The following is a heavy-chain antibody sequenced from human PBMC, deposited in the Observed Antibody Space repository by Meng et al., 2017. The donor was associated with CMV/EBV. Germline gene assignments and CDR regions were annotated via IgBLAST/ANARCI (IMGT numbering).Heavy chain of an antibody. CDR3: ARAVRVYCSSTSCYIDY. D-gene: IGHD2-2*01. CDR2: ISYDGSNK. J-gene: IGHJ4*02. V-gene: IGHV3-30-3*01. Sequence: GESPKISCAASGFTFSSYAMHWVRQAPGKGLEWVAVISYDGSNKYYADSVKGRFTISRDNSKNTLYLQMNSLRAEDTAVYYCARAVRVYCSSTSCYIDYWGQGTLVTVSS. CDR1: GFTFSSYA.